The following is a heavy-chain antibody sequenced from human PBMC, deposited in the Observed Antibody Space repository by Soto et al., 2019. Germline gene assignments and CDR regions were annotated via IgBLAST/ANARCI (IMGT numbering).Heavy chain of an antibody. CDR2: ITGSGGTT. CDR3: AKTGYAYNGYFDY. D-gene: IGHD3-16*01. CDR1: GFTFSSYV. V-gene: IGHV3-23*01. Sequence: EVQVLESGGGLVQPGGSLRLSCAASGFTFSSYVMSWVRQAPGKGLEWVSTITGSGGTTYYADSVKGRFTISRDNSKNMLYLQMNSLRAEDTALYFCAKTGYAYNGYFDYWGQGTLVTVSS. J-gene: IGHJ4*02.